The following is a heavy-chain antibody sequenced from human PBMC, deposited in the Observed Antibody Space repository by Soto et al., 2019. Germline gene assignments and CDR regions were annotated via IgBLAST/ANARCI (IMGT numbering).Heavy chain of an antibody. V-gene: IGHV3-23*01. Sequence: EVQLLESGGGLVQPGGSLRLSCAASGFTFSSYAMNWVRQAPGKGLEWVSGISGSGGTTYYADSVKGRFTISRDNSKNTLWLQVNSLRAEDTAVYYCAKAGYYDLWSYIDYWGQGTLVTVSS. CDR3: AKAGYYDLWSYIDY. CDR2: ISGSGGTT. J-gene: IGHJ4*02. CDR1: GFTFSSYA. D-gene: IGHD3-3*01.